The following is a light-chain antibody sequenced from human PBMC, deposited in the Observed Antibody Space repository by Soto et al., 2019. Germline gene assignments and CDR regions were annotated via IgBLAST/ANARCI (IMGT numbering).Light chain of an antibody. Sequence: QSVLTQPPSASGTPGQRITISCSGSSSNIGSNTVNWYQQLPGTAPKLLIYGNNQRPSGVPDRLSGSRSGTSASLAISGLQSEDEADYYCAAWDDSLNGNVFGTGTKVTVL. J-gene: IGLJ1*01. CDR3: AAWDDSLNGNV. CDR2: GNN. CDR1: SSNIGSNT. V-gene: IGLV1-44*01.